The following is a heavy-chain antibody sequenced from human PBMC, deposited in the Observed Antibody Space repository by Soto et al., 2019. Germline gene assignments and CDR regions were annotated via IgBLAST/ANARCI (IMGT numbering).Heavy chain of an antibody. CDR2: IYYSGST. CDR3: ARHGALYDSSGYNWFDP. D-gene: IGHD3-22*01. CDR1: GGSISSGDYY. Sequence: XXSLTCPVSGGSISSGDYYWRWIRQPPGKGLELIGYIYYSGSTYYNPSLKSRVTISVDTSKNQFSLKLSSVTAAETAVYYCARHGALYDSSGYNWFDPWGQGTLVTV. V-gene: IGHV4-30-4*01. J-gene: IGHJ5*02.